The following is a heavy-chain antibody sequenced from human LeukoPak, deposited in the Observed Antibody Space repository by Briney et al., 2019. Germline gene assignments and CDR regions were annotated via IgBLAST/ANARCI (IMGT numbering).Heavy chain of an antibody. CDR3: AKVHGYSYGRFDY. CDR1: GFTFSNYG. CDR2: ISYDGSNK. Sequence: GRSLRLSCAASGFTFSNYGMHWVRQAPGKGLEWVAVISYDGSNKYYADSVKGRFTISRDNSKNTLYLQMNSLRAEDTAVYYCAKVHGYSYGRFDYWGQGTLVTVSS. V-gene: IGHV3-30*18. J-gene: IGHJ4*02. D-gene: IGHD5-18*01.